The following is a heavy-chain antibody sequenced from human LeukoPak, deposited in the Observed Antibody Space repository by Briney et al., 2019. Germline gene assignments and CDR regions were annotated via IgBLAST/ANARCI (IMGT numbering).Heavy chain of an antibody. CDR3: ASGAHYSSSWSYLDY. J-gene: IGHJ4*02. V-gene: IGHV3-7*01. Sequence: GRSLRLSCAASGFTFSIYWMSWVRQAPGKGLERVANMKQDETEKYYVDSVKGRFTISRDNAKNSLYLQMNSLRAEDTAVYYCASGAHYSSSWSYLDYWGQGALVTVSS. CDR1: GFTFSIYW. D-gene: IGHD6-13*01. CDR2: MKQDETEK.